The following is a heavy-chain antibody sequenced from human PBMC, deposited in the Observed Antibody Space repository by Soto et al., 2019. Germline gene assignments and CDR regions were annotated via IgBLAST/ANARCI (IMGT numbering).Heavy chain of an antibody. D-gene: IGHD3-16*01. CDR3: ATAQGAFEAEYSQY. J-gene: IGHJ1*01. V-gene: IGHV1-24*01. Sequence: QVQLVQSGAEVKKPGASVKVSCKVSGYTLTELSMHWVRQSPGKGLEWMGGFDPADGKTIYAQKFQGRVTMTEDTSTDTAYMDLSSLRSEDTAVYYCATAQGAFEAEYSQYWGQGTLVTVSS. CDR1: GYTLTELS. CDR2: FDPADGKT.